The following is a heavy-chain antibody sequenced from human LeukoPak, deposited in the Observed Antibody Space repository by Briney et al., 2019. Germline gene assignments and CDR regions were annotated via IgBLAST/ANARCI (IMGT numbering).Heavy chain of an antibody. CDR3: SAYYNGRGDY. CDR2: SISRSGGVTT. Sequence: PGGSLRLSCAASGVTFRCDWMTWVRQAPGRGLEWVGRSISRSGGVTTEYAAPVKGRFTISRDDSRNTVYLQMNSLKIEDTAVYYCSAYYNGRGDYWGQGTLVTVSS. D-gene: IGHD3-10*01. J-gene: IGHJ4*02. CDR1: GVTFRCDW. V-gene: IGHV3-15*01.